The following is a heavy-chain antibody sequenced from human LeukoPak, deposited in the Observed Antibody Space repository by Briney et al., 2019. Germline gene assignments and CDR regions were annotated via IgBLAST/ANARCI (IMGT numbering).Heavy chain of an antibody. Sequence: RASVKVSCKASGYTFTSYGISWVRQAPGQGLEWMGWISAYNGNTNYAQKLQGRVTMTRDTSISTAYMELSRLRSDDTAVYYCASRYCSSTSCYNYYYGMDVWGQGTTVTVSS. CDR1: GYTFTSYG. D-gene: IGHD2-2*02. CDR2: ISAYNGNT. J-gene: IGHJ6*02. CDR3: ASRYCSSTSCYNYYYGMDV. V-gene: IGHV1-18*01.